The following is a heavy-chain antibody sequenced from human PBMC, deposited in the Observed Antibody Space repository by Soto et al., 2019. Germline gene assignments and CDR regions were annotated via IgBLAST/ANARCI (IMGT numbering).Heavy chain of an antibody. CDR3: ARIYYEISGYYSFSFFDV. J-gene: IGHJ4*02. D-gene: IGHD3-22*01. Sequence: QVQLRESGPGLVKASETLSLTCAVSGGSISSSNWWSWVRQPPGKGLEWIGEIFHSGGTNYNPSLKRLLTISVDKSKNQFSLSLTSVTAADTAIYYCARIYYEISGYYSFSFFDVWGQGTLVTFAS. CDR1: GGSISSSNW. CDR2: IFHSGGT. V-gene: IGHV4-4*02.